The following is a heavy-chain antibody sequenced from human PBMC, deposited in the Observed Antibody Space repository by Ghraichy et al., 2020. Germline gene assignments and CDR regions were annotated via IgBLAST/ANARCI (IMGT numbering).Heavy chain of an antibody. CDR3: ARVYCSTTNCLDS. Sequence: GYVYYSGYTRLNPSLESRVTISADTSKNQFSLKVNSVTAADTAVYYCARVYCSTTNCLDSWGQGTL. CDR2: VYYSGYT. J-gene: IGHJ4*02. D-gene: IGHD2-2*01. V-gene: IGHV4-59*01.